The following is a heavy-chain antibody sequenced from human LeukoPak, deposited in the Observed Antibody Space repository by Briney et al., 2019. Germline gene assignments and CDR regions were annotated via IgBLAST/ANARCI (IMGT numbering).Heavy chain of an antibody. CDR1: GFTFSRYW. J-gene: IGHJ4*02. CDR3: AIAVYYDTSTYPLNY. V-gene: IGHV3-74*01. D-gene: IGHD3-22*01. Sequence: AGGSLRLSCAASGFTFSRYWMHWVRQAPGKGLVWVSRINSDGSSTTYADSVKGRFTISRDNAKNTLYLQMNSLRVEDTAIYYCAIAVYYDTSTYPLNYWGRGTLVTVSS. CDR2: INSDGSST.